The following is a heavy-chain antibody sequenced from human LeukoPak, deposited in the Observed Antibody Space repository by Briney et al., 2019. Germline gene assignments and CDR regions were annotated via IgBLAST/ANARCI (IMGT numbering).Heavy chain of an antibody. CDR3: ARTYCSSTSCYALNFDY. D-gene: IGHD2-2*01. CDR2: IIPIFGTA. CDR1: GGTFSSYA. J-gene: IGHJ4*02. Sequence: GASVKVSCKASGGTFSSYAISWVRQAPGQGLEWMGGIIPIFGTANYAQKFQGRVTITADKSTSTAYMELSSLRSEDTAVYYCARTYCSSTSCYALNFDYWGQGTLVTVSS. V-gene: IGHV1-69*06.